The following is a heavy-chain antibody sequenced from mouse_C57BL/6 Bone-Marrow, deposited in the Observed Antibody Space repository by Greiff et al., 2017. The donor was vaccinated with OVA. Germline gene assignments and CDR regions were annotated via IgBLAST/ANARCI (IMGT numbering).Heavy chain of an antibody. J-gene: IGHJ1*03. CDR3: ARSGITTGVDDDWYFDV. V-gene: IGHV1-81*01. Sequence: VQLQQSGAELARPGASVKLSCKASGYTFTSYGISWVKQSTGQGLEWIGAFYPRSGNTYYNEKFKGKATLTADKSPSTAYMELRSLTSEDSAVYFCARSGITTGVDDDWYFDVWGTGTTVTVSS. CDR1: GYTFTSYG. D-gene: IGHD1-1*01. CDR2: FYPRSGNT.